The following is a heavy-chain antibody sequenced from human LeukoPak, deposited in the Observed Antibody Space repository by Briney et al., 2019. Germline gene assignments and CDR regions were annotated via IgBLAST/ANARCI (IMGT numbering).Heavy chain of an antibody. CDR1: GGSISSGSYF. V-gene: IGHV4-61*02. J-gene: IGHJ5*02. CDR3: ARDNSVRDEAWWFNP. D-gene: IGHD5-24*01. CDR2: IYTSGST. Sequence: SETLSLTCTVSGGSISSGSYFWSWIRQPAGKGLEWIGRIYTSGSTNYNPSLKSRVTISVDTSKNQFSLKLSSVTAADTAVYYCARDNSVRDEAWWFNPWGQGTLVTVSS.